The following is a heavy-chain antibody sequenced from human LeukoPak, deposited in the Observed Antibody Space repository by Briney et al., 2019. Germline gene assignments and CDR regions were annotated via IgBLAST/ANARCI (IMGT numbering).Heavy chain of an antibody. CDR3: TKDISASGNYGMDV. J-gene: IGHJ6*02. CDR2: ITWNSGSI. D-gene: IGHD3-10*01. Sequence: GGSLRLSCAASGFSFDDYAMHWVRQAPGKGLEWVSGITWNSGSIGYADSVRGRFTISRDNARNSLYLQMNSLRAEDTALYYCTKDISASGNYGMDVWGQGTTVTVFS. V-gene: IGHV3-9*01. CDR1: GFSFDDYA.